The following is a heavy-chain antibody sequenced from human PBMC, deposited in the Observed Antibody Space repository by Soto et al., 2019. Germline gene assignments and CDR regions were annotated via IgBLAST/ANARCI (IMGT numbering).Heavy chain of an antibody. CDR1: GYTFTSYG. V-gene: IGHV1-18*01. D-gene: IGHD2-2*01. Sequence: ASVKVSCKASGYTFTSYGISWVRQAPGQGLEWMGWISAYNGNTNYAQKLQGRVTMTTDTSTSTAYMELRSLRSDDTAVYYCARDGMGYCSSTSCYAWFDPWGQGTLVTVSS. CDR3: ARDGMGYCSSTSCYAWFDP. CDR2: ISAYNGNT. J-gene: IGHJ5*02.